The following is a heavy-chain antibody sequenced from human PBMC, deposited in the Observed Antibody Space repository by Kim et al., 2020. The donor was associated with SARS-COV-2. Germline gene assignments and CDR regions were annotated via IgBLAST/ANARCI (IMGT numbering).Heavy chain of an antibody. CDR2: IYYSGST. J-gene: IGHJ3*02. Sequence: SETLSLTCTVSGGSISSSSYYWGWMRQPPGKGLEWIGSIYYSGSTYSNPSLKSRVTISVDTSKNQFSLKLSSVTAADTAVYYCARGKTTVVTADGAFDIWGQGKMVTVSS. D-gene: IGHD4-17*01. V-gene: IGHV4-39*07. CDR3: ARGKTTVVTADGAFDI. CDR1: GGSISSSSYY.